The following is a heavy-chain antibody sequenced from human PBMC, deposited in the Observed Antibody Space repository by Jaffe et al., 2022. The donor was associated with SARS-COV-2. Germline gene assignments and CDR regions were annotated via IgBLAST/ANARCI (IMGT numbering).Heavy chain of an antibody. V-gene: IGHV3-48*02. CDR1: GFTFSSYS. D-gene: IGHD3-10*01. CDR3: AREAPPRFGGGDAFDI. Sequence: EVQLVESGGGLVQPGGSLRLSCAASGFTFSSYSMNWVRQAPGKGLEWVSYISSSSSTIYYADSVKGRFTISRDNAKNSLYLQMNSLRDEDTAVYYCAREAPPRFGGGDAFDIWGQGTMVTVSS. J-gene: IGHJ3*02. CDR2: ISSSSSTI.